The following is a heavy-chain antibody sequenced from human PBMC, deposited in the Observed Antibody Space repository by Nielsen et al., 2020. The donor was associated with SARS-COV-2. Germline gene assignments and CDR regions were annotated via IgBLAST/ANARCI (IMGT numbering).Heavy chain of an antibody. V-gene: IGHV4-39*01. J-gene: IGHJ3*02. Sequence: WIRQPPGKGLEWIGSIYYSGSTYYNPSLKSRVTISVDTSKNQFSLKLSSVTAADTAVYYCARHGTNYDFWSGYFDAFDIWGQGTMVTVSS. D-gene: IGHD3-3*01. CDR3: ARHGTNYDFWSGYFDAFDI. CDR2: IYYSGST.